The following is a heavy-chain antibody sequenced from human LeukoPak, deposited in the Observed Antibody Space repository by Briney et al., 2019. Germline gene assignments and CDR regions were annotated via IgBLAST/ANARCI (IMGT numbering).Heavy chain of an antibody. V-gene: IGHV3-21*01. CDR3: ARDPIVGASSFDY. CDR2: ISSSSSYI. Sequence: GSLRLSCAASGFTFSSYSMNWVRQAPGKGLEWVSSISSSSSYIYYADSAKGRFTISRDNAKNSLYLQMNSLRAEDTAVYYCARDPIVGASSFDYWGQGTLVTVSS. CDR1: GFTFSSYS. J-gene: IGHJ4*02. D-gene: IGHD1-26*01.